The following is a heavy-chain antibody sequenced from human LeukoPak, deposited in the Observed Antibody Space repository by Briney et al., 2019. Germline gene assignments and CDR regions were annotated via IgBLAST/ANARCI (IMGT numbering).Heavy chain of an antibody. CDR2: FSAYDGNT. D-gene: IGHD2-15*01. CDR1: GYTFTSYG. J-gene: IGHJ5*02. V-gene: IGHV1-18*01. CDR3: ARDRQGYCSGGSCYPFDP. Sequence: ASVKVSCKASGYTFTSYGISWVRQAPGQGLEWMGWFSAYDGNTNYAQKLQGRVTMTTDTSTSTAYMELRSLRSDDTAVYYCARDRQGYCSGGSCYPFDPWGQETLVTVPS.